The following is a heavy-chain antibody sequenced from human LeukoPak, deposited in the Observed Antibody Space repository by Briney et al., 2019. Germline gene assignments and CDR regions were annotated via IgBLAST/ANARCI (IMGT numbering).Heavy chain of an antibody. D-gene: IGHD3-22*01. J-gene: IGHJ4*02. CDR2: IYTSGST. CDR3: ARDLGYDSSGYHY. V-gene: IGHV4-4*07. Sequence: SETLSLTCAVSGDSFSTSYWTWIRQPAGKGLEWIGRIYTSGSTNYNPSLKSRVTMSIVTLKKQFSLKLSSVASADTAVYYCARDLGYDSSGYHYWGQGTLVTVSS. CDR1: GDSFSTSY.